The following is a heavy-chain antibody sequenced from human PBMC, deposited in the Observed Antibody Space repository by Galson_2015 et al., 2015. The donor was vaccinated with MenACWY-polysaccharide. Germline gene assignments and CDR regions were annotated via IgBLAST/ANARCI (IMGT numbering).Heavy chain of an antibody. V-gene: IGHV4-38-2*01. CDR2: IFHSGTT. J-gene: IGHJ4*02. D-gene: IGHD1-26*01. CDR1: DYSIRGGYF. CDR3: ARVEKYSGSFYILY. Sequence: SETLSLTCAVSDYSIRGGYFWGWILQPPGKGLEWIASIFHSGTTYNNPSLKSRVTISVDTSKNQFSLKLSSVTAADTAVYYCARVEKYSGSFYILYWGQGTLVTVSS.